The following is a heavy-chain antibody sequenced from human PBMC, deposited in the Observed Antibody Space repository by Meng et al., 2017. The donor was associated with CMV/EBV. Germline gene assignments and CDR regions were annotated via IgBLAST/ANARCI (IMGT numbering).Heavy chain of an antibody. D-gene: IGHD3-3*01. J-gene: IGHJ4*02. Sequence: SETLSLTCTVSGGSISSYYWSWIRQPPGKGLEWIGYIYYSGSTNYNPSLKSRVTISVDTSKNQFSLKLSSVTAADTAVYYCARVYDFWSGYYFDYWGQGTLVTVSS. V-gene: IGHV4-59*01. CDR2: IYYSGST. CDR3: ARVYDFWSGYYFDY. CDR1: GGSISSYY.